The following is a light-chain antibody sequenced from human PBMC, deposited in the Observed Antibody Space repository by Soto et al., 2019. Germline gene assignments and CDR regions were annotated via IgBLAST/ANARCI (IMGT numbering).Light chain of an antibody. CDR2: DAS. V-gene: IGKV1-5*01. Sequence: DIQMTQSPSTLSASVGDRVTITCRASQTISSWLAWYQQKPGKAPKLLIYDASTLESWVPSSFSGSGSGTEFTLTISSLQPDDFATYYCQQYNSYPWTFGQGTKVEIK. CDR1: QTISSW. J-gene: IGKJ1*01. CDR3: QQYNSYPWT.